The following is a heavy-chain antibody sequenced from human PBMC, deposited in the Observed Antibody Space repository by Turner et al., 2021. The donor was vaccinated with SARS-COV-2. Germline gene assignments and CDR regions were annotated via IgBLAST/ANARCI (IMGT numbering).Heavy chain of an antibody. CDR2: FYKIGSI. V-gene: IGHV4-59*08. CDR3: ARHQGSTSGYDHGMNV. Sequence: VQLQESGPGLVRPSETLSLPCTVSGGSISSKSWSWIRQSPGRGLEWIGYFYKIGSINYNPTLRSRVTISVDTSKNQLSLNLISMTAADTAVYYCARHQGSTSGYDHGMNVWGQGTAVIVSS. J-gene: IGHJ6*02. CDR1: GGSISSKS. D-gene: IGHD1-1*01.